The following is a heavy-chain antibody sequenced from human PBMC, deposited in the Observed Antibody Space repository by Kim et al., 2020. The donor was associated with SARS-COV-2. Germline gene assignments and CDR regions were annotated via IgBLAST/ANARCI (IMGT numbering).Heavy chain of an antibody. D-gene: IGHD5-18*01. CDR2: T. CDR3: ARGPLVDTAMN. V-gene: IGHV4-59*09. Sequence: TNYNPSLKSRVTISVDTSKNQFSLKLSSVTAADTAVYYCARGPLVDTAMNWGQGTLVTVSS. J-gene: IGHJ4*02.